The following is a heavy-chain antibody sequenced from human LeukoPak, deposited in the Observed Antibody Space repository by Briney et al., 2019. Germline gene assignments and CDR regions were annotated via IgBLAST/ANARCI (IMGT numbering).Heavy chain of an antibody. Sequence: GGFLRLSCAASGFTFSSYAMSWVRQAPGKGLEWVSAISGSGGSTYYADSVKGRFTISRDNSKNTLYLQMDTLRGEDTAVYYCARGGSTYFDSWGHGTLVTVSS. CDR2: ISGSGGST. CDR1: GFTFSSYA. J-gene: IGHJ4*01. CDR3: ARGGSTYFDS. D-gene: IGHD3-16*01. V-gene: IGHV3-23*01.